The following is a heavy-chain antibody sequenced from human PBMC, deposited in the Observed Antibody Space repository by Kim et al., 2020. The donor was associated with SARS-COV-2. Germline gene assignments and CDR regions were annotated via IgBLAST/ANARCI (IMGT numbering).Heavy chain of an antibody. J-gene: IGHJ5*02. CDR2: IYYSGST. CDR1: GGSFSSSSYY. D-gene: IGHD3-16*01. Sequence: SETLSLTCTVSGGSFSSSSYYWGWIRQPPGKGLEWIGSIYYSGSTYYNPSLKSRVTISVDTSKNQFSLKLSSVTAADTAVYYCARLGRGKVKWFDPWGQG. V-gene: IGHV4-39*01. CDR3: ARLGRGKVKWFDP.